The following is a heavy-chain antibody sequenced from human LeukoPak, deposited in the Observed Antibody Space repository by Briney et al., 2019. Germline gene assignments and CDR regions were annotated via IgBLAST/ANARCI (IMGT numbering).Heavy chain of an antibody. D-gene: IGHD4-23*01. CDR3: AKDAHFLYGSKRDYYFDQ. CDR2: IRYDGSDK. V-gene: IGHV3-30*02. CDR1: GFPFSSYG. Sequence: PGGSLRLSCKASGFPFSSYGMHWVRQAPGKGLEWLTFIRYDGSDKDYADSVKGRCTISRDNSKNTFYLQMNSLRREDTAVYYCAKDAHFLYGSKRDYYFDQWGQATLVTVSS. J-gene: IGHJ4*02.